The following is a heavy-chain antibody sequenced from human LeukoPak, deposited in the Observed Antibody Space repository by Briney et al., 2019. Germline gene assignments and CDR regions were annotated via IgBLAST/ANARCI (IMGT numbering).Heavy chain of an antibody. J-gene: IGHJ4*02. CDR1: GFTFSSYA. V-gene: IGHV3-23*01. D-gene: IGHD2-8*01. CDR3: AREPRDGRFDY. CDR2: ISGSGGST. Sequence: PGGSLRLSCAASGFTFSSYAMSWVRQAPGKGMEWVSAISGSGGSTFYADSVKGRFTISRDNSRNTLYLQMNGLRVEDMAIYYCAREPRDGRFDYWGQGTLVTVSS.